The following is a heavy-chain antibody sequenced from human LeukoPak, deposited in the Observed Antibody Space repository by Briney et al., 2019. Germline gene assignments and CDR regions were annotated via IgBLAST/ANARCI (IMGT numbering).Heavy chain of an antibody. V-gene: IGHV3-9*01. CDR2: LSWNGATV. Sequence: GGSLRLSCAASGFTFSSYSMNWVRQAPGKGLEWVSGLSWNGATVGYADSVKGRFTISRDNTKNSLYLQMSSLKTEDTALYYCAKDIGIALRGATFENWGQGTLVTVSS. D-gene: IGHD3-10*01. CDR3: AKDIGIALRGATFEN. J-gene: IGHJ4*02. CDR1: GFTFSSYS.